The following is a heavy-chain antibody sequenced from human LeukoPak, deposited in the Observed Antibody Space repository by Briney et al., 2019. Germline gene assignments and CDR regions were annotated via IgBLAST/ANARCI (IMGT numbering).Heavy chain of an antibody. CDR3: ARLKAAAGSNFDY. CDR2: INWNGGST. CDR1: GFTFDDYG. J-gene: IGHJ4*02. V-gene: IGHV3-20*04. D-gene: IGHD6-13*01. Sequence: GGSLRLSCAASGFTFDDYGMSWVRQAPGKGLEWVSGINWNGGSTSYADSVKGRFTISRDTAKNSLYLQMNSLRAEDTVLYYCARLKAAAGSNFDYWGQGTLVTVSS.